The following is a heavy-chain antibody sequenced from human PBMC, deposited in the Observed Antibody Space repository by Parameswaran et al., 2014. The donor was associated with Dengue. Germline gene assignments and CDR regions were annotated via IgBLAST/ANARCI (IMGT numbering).Heavy chain of an antibody. V-gene: IGHV3-21*03. J-gene: IGHJ5*02. CDR2: ISSSSSYI. D-gene: IGHD6-13*01. CDR3: ARGYSSSYSWFDP. Sequence: VRQAPGKGLEWVSSISSSSSYIYNADSVKGRFTIFRDNAKNSLYLQMNSLRAEDTAVYYCARGYSSSYSWFDPWGQGTLVTVSS.